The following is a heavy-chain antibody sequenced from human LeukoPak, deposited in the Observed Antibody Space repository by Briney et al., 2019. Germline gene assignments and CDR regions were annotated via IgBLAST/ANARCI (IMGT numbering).Heavy chain of an antibody. J-gene: IGHJ5*02. Sequence: SETLSLTCAVYGGSFSGYYWSWIRQPPGKGLEWIGEINHSRSTNYNPSLKSRVTISVDTSKNQFSLKLSSVTAADTAVYYCARTPGFDPWGQGTLVTVSS. CDR3: ARTPGFDP. CDR1: GGSFSGYY. V-gene: IGHV4-34*01. CDR2: INHSRST. D-gene: IGHD1-14*01.